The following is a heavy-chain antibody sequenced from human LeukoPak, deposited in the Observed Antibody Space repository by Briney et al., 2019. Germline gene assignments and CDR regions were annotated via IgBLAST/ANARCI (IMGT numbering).Heavy chain of an antibody. CDR3: ARAGISIAAAGIAFDY. J-gene: IGHJ4*02. Sequence: KSSETLSLTCTVSNYSISSGYYWGWIRQPPGKGLEFIGSIYQSGSTYYNPSFESRVTISVDTSRNQFSLKLTSVTAADTAVYYCARAGISIAAAGIAFDYWGQGTLVTVSS. CDR1: NYSISSGYY. D-gene: IGHD6-13*01. CDR2: IYQSGST. V-gene: IGHV4-38-2*02.